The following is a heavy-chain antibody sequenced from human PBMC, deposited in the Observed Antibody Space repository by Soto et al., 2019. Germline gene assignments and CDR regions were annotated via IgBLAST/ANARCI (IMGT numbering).Heavy chain of an antibody. CDR1: GYSFTSYW. Sequence: GESLKISCKGSGYSFTSYWIGWVRQMPGKGLEWMGIIYPGDSDTRYSPSFQGQVTISADKSISTAYLQWSSLKASGTAMYYCAGGTADTYYYYGMDVWGQGTTVTVSS. CDR2: IYPGDSDT. J-gene: IGHJ6*02. CDR3: AGGTADTYYYYGMDV. D-gene: IGHD6-25*01. V-gene: IGHV5-51*01.